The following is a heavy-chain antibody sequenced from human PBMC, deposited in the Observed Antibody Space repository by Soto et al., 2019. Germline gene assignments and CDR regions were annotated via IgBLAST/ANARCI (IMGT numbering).Heavy chain of an antibody. D-gene: IGHD2-2*01. V-gene: IGHV1-46*03. J-gene: IGHJ3*02. CDR2: INPSGGST. Sequence: ASVKVSCKASGYTFTSYYMHWVRQAPGQGLEWMGIINPSGGSTSYAQKFQGRVTMTRDTSTSTVYMELSSLRSEDTAVYYCARESRDIVVVPAAHDAYDIWGQGTMVTVSS. CDR3: ARESRDIVVVPAAHDAYDI. CDR1: GYTFTSYY.